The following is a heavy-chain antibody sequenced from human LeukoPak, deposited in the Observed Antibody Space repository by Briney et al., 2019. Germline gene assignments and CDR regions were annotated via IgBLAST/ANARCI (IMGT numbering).Heavy chain of an antibody. D-gene: IGHD6-13*01. V-gene: IGHV1-18*01. CDR1: GYTFTSYG. CDR2: ISAYNGNT. Sequence: GASVKVSCKASGYTFTSYGISWARQAPGQGLEWMGWISAYNGNTNYAQKLQGRVTMTTDTSTSTAYMELRSLRSDDTAVYYCARSTEYSSSWLHTDYWGQGTLVTVSS. J-gene: IGHJ4*02. CDR3: ARSTEYSSSWLHTDY.